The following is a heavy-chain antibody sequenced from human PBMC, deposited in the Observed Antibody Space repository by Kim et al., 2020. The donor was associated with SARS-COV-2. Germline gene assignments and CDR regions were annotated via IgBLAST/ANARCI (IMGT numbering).Heavy chain of an antibody. J-gene: IGHJ6*02. CDR2: IYYSGST. CDR3: ARLPYSNYIPYGMDV. CDR1: GGSISSYY. D-gene: IGHD4-4*01. Sequence: SETLSLTCTVSGGSISSYYWSWIRQPPGKGLEWIGYIYYSGSTNYNPSLKSRVTISVDTSKNQFSLKLSSVTAADTAVYYCARLPYSNYIPYGMDVWGQG. V-gene: IGHV4-59*01.